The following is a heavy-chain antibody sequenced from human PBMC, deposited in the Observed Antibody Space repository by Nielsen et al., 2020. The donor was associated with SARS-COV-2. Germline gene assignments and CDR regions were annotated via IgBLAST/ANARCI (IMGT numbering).Heavy chain of an antibody. J-gene: IGHJ4*02. D-gene: IGHD1-26*01. Sequence: GESLKISCAASGFTFSNAWMSWVRQAPGKGLEWVGRIKSKTDGGTTDYAAPVKGRFTISRDDSKNTLYLQMNSLKTEDTAVYYCTTKRRGSRWDDYWGQGTLVTVSS. V-gene: IGHV3-15*01. CDR3: TTKRRGSRWDDY. CDR2: IKSKTDGGTT. CDR1: GFTFSNAW.